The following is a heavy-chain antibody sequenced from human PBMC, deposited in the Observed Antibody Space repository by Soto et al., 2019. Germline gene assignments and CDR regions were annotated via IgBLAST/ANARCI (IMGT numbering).Heavy chain of an antibody. CDR1: GYSFTSYW. CDR3: TRELFTNYYDSSGPFDY. J-gene: IGHJ4*02. CDR2: IDPSDSYT. D-gene: IGHD3-22*01. Sequence: GESLKISCQGSGYSFTSYWITWVRQMPGKGLEWMGRIDPSDSYTNYSPSFQGHVTISVDESTSIAYLQMNSLKTEDTAVYYCTRELFTNYYDSSGPFDYWGQGTLVTVSS. V-gene: IGHV5-10-1*01.